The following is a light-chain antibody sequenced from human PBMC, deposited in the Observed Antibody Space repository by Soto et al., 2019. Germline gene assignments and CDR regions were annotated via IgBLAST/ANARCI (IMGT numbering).Light chain of an antibody. CDR1: SSDVGAYDY. J-gene: IGLJ2*01. CDR3: TSHTTSTTLPVV. V-gene: IGLV2-14*01. Sequence: QSALTQPASVSGSPGQSITLSCTGTSSDVGAYDYVSWCQQHPGRAPKLIIFEVSNRPSGVSNRFSGSKSANTASLTISGLQAEDEAHYYCTSHTTSTTLPVVFGGGTKLTVL. CDR2: EVS.